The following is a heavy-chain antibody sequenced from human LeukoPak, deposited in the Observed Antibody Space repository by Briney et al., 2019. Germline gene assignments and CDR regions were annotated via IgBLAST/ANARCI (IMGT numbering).Heavy chain of an antibody. J-gene: IGHJ4*02. D-gene: IGHD1-1*01. CDR3: AQVDNWKYAHHDF. V-gene: IGHV3-23*01. CDR1: GFTFSSYA. Sequence: HPGGSLRLSCAASGFTFSSYAMSWVRQAPGKGLEWVSSISGSDGTTYYADSVKGRFTISRDNSKYTLSLQMNSLRDDDTAVYYCAQVDNWKYAHHDFWGQGTLVTVSS. CDR2: ISGSDGTT.